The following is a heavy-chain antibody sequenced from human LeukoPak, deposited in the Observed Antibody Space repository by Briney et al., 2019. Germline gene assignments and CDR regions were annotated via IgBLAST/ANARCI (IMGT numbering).Heavy chain of an antibody. Sequence: SETLSLTCTVSGGSISSYYWSWIRQPPGKGLEWIGYIYYSGSTNYNPSLKSRVTISVDTSKNQFPLKLSSVTAADTAVYYCARGDGSSSWYPYWYFDLWGRGTLVTVS. D-gene: IGHD6-13*01. CDR3: ARGDGSSSWYPYWYFDL. J-gene: IGHJ2*01. CDR2: IYYSGST. V-gene: IGHV4-59*01. CDR1: GGSISSYY.